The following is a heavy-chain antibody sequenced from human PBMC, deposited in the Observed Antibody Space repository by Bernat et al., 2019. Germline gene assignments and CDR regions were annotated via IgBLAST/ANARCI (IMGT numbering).Heavy chain of an antibody. J-gene: IGHJ4*02. CDR1: GFTFGDYA. V-gene: IGHV3-49*04. CDR2: IRSKAYGGTT. D-gene: IGHD3-9*01. CDR3: TRTILRYFAWFLSFDY. Sequence: EVQLVESGGGLVQPGRSLRLSCTASGFTFGDYAMSWVRQAPGKGLEAVGFIRSKAYGGTTEYAASVTGRFTISSDDSKSISYLQMNSLKTEDTAVYYCTRTILRYFAWFLSFDYWGQGTLVTVSS.